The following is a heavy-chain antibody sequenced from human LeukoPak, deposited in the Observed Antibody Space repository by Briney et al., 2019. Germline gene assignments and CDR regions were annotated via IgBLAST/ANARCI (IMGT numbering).Heavy chain of an antibody. CDR1: GFIFSTYT. Sequence: GGSLRLSCSASGFIFSTYTMYWVRQAPGKGLEFVSVINGDGRTTYYADSVQGRFTISRDNAKNSLYLQMNSLRAEDTAVYYCARDLGSITMVRGINGPIRWGQGTLVTVSS. CDR3: ARDLGSITMVRGINGPIR. J-gene: IGHJ4*02. D-gene: IGHD3-10*01. V-gene: IGHV3-64*04. CDR2: INGDGRTT.